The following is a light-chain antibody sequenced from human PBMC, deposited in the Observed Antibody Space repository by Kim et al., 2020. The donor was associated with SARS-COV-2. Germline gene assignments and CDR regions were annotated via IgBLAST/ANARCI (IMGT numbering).Light chain of an antibody. J-gene: IGLJ1*01. V-gene: IGLV3-1*01. CDR3: QAWDSSTYV. Sequence: VAQGQTDGITCWRDKLGNKYGCWDEQKPGQSPVLFIYQDSKRPSGIPERFSGSNSGKTATLTISGTQAMDEADYYCQAWDSSTYVFGTGTKVTVL. CDR1: KLGNKY. CDR2: QDS.